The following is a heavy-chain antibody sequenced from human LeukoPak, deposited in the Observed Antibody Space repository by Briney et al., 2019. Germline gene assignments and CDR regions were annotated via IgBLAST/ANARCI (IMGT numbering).Heavy chain of an antibody. Sequence: SVKVSCKASGYMFTTYDINWVRQAPGQGLEWMGGIIPIFGTTNYAQKFQDRVTITADKSTSTAYMELSSLRSEDTAVYYCARVVGLTGYSSSWYSGYYYYMDVWGKGTTVTVSS. D-gene: IGHD6-13*01. CDR3: ARVVGLTGYSSSWYSGYYYYMDV. CDR1: GYMFTTYD. J-gene: IGHJ6*03. CDR2: IIPIFGTT. V-gene: IGHV1-69*06.